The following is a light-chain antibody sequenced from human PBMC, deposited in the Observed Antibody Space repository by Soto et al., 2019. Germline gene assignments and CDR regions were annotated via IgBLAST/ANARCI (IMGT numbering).Light chain of an antibody. Sequence: EIVLTQSPGTLSLSPGERGTLSCRASQNLGTLYLAWFQQKSGQAPRLLIYSASRRATGIPDRFTGSGSGTDFTLTINRVEPEDFAVYFCQQYSCSPRTFGQGTKVEIK. V-gene: IGKV3-20*01. CDR2: SAS. J-gene: IGKJ1*01. CDR3: QQYSCSPRT. CDR1: QNLGTLY.